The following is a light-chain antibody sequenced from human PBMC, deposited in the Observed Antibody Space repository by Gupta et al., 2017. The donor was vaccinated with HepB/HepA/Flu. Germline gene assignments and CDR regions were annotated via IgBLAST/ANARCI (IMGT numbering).Light chain of an antibody. V-gene: IGLV2-11*01. CDR1: SSDVGGSKY. CDR3: SAYAGTHTVV. J-gene: IGLJ3*02. CDR2: DVS. Sequence: SALTQPRPGSGSPGPSVTISCTGTSSDVGGSKYVSWYQQHPGKAPNLMFYDVSGRLAGVPDRFSGSKSGNTASLTISGLQAEDEAEYHCSAYAGTHTVVFGGGTKLTVL.